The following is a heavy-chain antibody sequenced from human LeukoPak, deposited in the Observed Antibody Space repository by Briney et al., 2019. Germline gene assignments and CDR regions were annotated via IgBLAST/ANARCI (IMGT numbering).Heavy chain of an antibody. J-gene: IGHJ4*02. CDR2: IIPIFGTA. CDR1: GGTFSSYA. D-gene: IGHD6-19*01. V-gene: IGHV1-69*13. Sequence: GASVKVSCKASGGTFSSYAISWVRQAPGQGLEWMGGIIPIFGTANYAQKFQGRVTITADESTSTAYMELSSLRSEDTAVYYCAREAYSSGWYSGVSFDYWGQGTLVTVSS. CDR3: AREAYSSGWYSGVSFDY.